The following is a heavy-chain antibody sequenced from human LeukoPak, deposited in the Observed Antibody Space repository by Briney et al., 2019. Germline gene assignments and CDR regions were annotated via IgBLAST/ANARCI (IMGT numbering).Heavy chain of an antibody. CDR3: AKALRYCSGGSCSYYFDY. J-gene: IGHJ4*02. V-gene: IGHV3-30*02. CDR1: GFTFSSYG. Sequence: PGGSLRLSCAASGFTFSSYGMHWVRQAPGKGLEWVAFIRYDGSNKYYADSVKGRFTISRDNSKNTLYLQMNSLRAEDTAVYYCAKALRYCSGGSCSYYFDYWGQGTLVTVSS. D-gene: IGHD2-15*01. CDR2: IRYDGSNK.